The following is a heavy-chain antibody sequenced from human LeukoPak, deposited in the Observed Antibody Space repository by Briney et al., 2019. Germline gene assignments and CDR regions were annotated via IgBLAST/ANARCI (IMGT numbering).Heavy chain of an antibody. D-gene: IGHD2-2*01. CDR1: GGSITSYY. CDR2: IYNSGNT. J-gene: IGHJ5*02. Sequence: SETLSLTCTVSGGSITSYYWSWIRQPPGKGLEWIGYIYNSGNTNYNPSLKSRVTISLDTSKNQFSLKLTSVTAADTAIYYCASGGYCGTTSCYPKWIDPWGQGTLVTVSS. V-gene: IGHV4-59*01. CDR3: ASGGYCGTTSCYPKWIDP.